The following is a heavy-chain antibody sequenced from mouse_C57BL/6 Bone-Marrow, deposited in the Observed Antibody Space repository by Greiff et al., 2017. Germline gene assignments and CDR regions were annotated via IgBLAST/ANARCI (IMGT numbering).Heavy chain of an antibody. Sequence: QVQLKQSGAELVRPGASVKLSCKASGYTFTDYYINWVKQRPGQGLEWIARIYPGSGNTYYNEKFKGKATLTAEKSSSTAYMRLSSLTSEDSAVYFCAREGYGNYTAWFAYWGQGTLVTVSA. J-gene: IGHJ3*01. CDR1: GYTFTDYY. D-gene: IGHD2-1*01. CDR2: IYPGSGNT. CDR3: AREGYGNYTAWFAY. V-gene: IGHV1-76*01.